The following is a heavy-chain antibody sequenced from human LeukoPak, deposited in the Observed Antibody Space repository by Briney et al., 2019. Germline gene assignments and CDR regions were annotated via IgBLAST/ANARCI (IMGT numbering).Heavy chain of an antibody. CDR2: ISSRSGYT. D-gene: IGHD3-10*01. V-gene: IGHV3-11*05. J-gene: IGHJ4*02. CDR1: GFTCSDYY. CDR3: ARDDGSGSYYWIW. Sequence: GGSLRLSCAASGFTCSDYYMSWIRQAPGKGLEWVSYISSRSGYTNYADSVKGRFTISRDNAKNSLYLQMNSLRAEDTAVYYCARDDGSGSYYWIWWGQGTLVTVSS.